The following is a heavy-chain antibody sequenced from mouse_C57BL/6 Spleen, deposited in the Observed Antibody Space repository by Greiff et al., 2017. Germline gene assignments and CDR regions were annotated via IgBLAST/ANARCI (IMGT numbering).Heavy chain of an antibody. V-gene: IGHV14-4*01. CDR3: IILAYYFDY. CDR1: GFNIKDDY. J-gene: IGHJ2*01. CDR2: IDPENGDT. Sequence: EVKLQESGAELVRPGASVKLSCTASGFNIKDDYMHWVKQRPEQGLEWIGWIDPENGDTEYASKFQGKATITADTSSNTAYLQLSSLTSEDTAVYYCIILAYYFDYWGQGTTLTVSS.